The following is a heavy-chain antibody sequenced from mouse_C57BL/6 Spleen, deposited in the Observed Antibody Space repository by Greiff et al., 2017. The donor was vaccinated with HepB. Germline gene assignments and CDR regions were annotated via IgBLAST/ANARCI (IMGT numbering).Heavy chain of an antibody. D-gene: IGHD4-1*01. J-gene: IGHJ3*01. CDR3: AINWDNAWFAY. Sequence: QVQLQQPGAELVKPGASVKLSCKASGYTFTSYWMQWVKQRPGQGLEWIGEIDPSDSYTNYNQKFKGKATLTVDTSSSTAYMQLSSLTSEDSAVYYCAINWDNAWFAYWGQGTLVTVSA. CDR2: IDPSDSYT. CDR1: GYTFTSYW. V-gene: IGHV1-50*01.